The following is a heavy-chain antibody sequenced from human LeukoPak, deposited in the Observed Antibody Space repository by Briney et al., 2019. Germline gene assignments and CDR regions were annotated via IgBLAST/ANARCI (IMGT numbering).Heavy chain of an antibody. J-gene: IGHJ3*02. CDR1: GGSISSYY. CDR3: ARRWYYYDSSGDAFDI. V-gene: IGHV4-59*08. CDR2: IYYSGST. Sequence: PSETLSLTCTVSGGSISSYYWSWIRQPPGKGLEWIGYIYYSGSTNYNPSLRSRVTISVDTSKNQFSLKLSSVTAADTAVYYCARRWYYYDSSGDAFDIWGQGTMVTVSS. D-gene: IGHD3-22*01.